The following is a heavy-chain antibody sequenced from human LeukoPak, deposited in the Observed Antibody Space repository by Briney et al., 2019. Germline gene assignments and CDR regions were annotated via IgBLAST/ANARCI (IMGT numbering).Heavy chain of an antibody. Sequence: GSLRLSCAASGFTFSDYYMSWIRQPPGKGLEWIGEINHSGSTNYNPSLKSRVTISVDTSKNQFSLKLSSVTAADTAVYYCARGLASGYPPIPFDYWGQGTQVTVSS. CDR1: GFTFSDYY. CDR2: INHSGST. D-gene: IGHD3-3*01. CDR3: ARGLASGYPPIPFDY. J-gene: IGHJ4*02. V-gene: IGHV4-34*01.